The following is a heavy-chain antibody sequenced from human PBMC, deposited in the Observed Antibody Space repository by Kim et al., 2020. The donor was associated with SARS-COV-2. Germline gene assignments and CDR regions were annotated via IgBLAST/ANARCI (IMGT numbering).Heavy chain of an antibody. V-gene: IGHV6-1*01. J-gene: IGHJ4*02. D-gene: IGHD6-19*01. Sequence: AVSVKGRITINPAAAKNQFSLQLNSVTPEDTAVYYCARDRQRAGTGVDYWGQGSLVTVSS. CDR3: ARDRQRAGTGVDY.